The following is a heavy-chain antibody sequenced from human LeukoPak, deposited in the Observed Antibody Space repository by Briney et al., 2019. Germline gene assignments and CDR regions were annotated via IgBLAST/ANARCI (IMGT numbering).Heavy chain of an antibody. CDR2: INHSGST. Sequence: PSGTLSLTCAVYGGSFSGYYWSWIRQPPGKGLEWIGEINHSGSTNYNPSLKSRVTISVDTSKNQFSLKLSSVTAADTAVYYCARERFGELFRFDYWGQGTLVTVSS. V-gene: IGHV4-34*01. CDR3: ARERFGELFRFDY. CDR1: GGSFSGYY. J-gene: IGHJ4*02. D-gene: IGHD3-10*01.